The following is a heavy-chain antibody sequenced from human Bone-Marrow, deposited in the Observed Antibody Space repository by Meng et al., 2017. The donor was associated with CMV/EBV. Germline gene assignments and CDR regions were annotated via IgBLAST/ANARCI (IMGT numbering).Heavy chain of an antibody. D-gene: IGHD4-17*01. V-gene: IGHV3-23*03. CDR3: AAERGGWGYGDSTSDY. CDR2: IYSGGSST. Sequence: GESLKISCAASGFTFSSYAMSWVRQAPGKGLEWVSVIYSGGSSTYYADSVKGRFTISRDNSKNTLYLQMNSLRAEDTAVYYCAAERGGWGYGDSTSDYWGQGTLVTASS. J-gene: IGHJ4*02. CDR1: GFTFSSYA.